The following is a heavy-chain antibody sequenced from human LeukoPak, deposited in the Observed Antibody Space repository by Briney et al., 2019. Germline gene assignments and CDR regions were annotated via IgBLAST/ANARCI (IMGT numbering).Heavy chain of an antibody. CDR1: GFTFSSYS. D-gene: IGHD3-22*01. CDR3: ARGPRRTYYDSSGYYVDY. Sequence: TGGSLRLSCAASGFTFSSYSMNWVRQAPGKGLEWVSSISSSSSYIYYADSVKGRFTISRDNAKNSLYLQTNSLRAEDTAVYYCARGPRRTYYDSSGYYVDYWGQGTLVTVSS. CDR2: ISSSSSYI. V-gene: IGHV3-21*01. J-gene: IGHJ4*02.